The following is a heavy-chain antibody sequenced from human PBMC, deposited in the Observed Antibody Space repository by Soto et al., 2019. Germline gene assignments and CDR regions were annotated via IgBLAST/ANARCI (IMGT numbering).Heavy chain of an antibody. V-gene: IGHV4-59*01. D-gene: IGHD3-10*01. CDR1: GGSISSYY. Sequence: SETLSLTCTVSGGSISSYYWSWIRQPPGKGLEWIGYIYYSGSTNYNPSLKSRVTISVDTSKNQFSLKLSSVTAADTAVYYCARVGTMVRWFDPRGQRTLVTVSS. CDR2: IYYSGST. J-gene: IGHJ5*02. CDR3: ARVGTMVRWFDP.